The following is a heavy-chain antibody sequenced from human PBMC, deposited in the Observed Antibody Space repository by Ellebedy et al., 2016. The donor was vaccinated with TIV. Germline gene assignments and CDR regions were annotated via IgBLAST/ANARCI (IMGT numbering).Heavy chain of an antibody. CDR3: AKDFLLGAAYYYYAMDV. CDR2: ISSGGGST. J-gene: IGHJ6*02. V-gene: IGHV3-23*01. CDR1: GFTFSSYA. Sequence: PGGSLRLSCAASGFTFSSYAMCWVRQAPGKGLHWVSAISSGGGSTFYTDSVKGRFTISRDNSKNMLYLQLNSLRAEDTAVYYCAKDFLLGAAYYYYAMDVWGQGTTVSVPS. D-gene: IGHD1-26*01.